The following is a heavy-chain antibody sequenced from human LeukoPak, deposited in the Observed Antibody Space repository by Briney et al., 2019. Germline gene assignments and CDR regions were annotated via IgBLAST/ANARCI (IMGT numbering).Heavy chain of an antibody. CDR1: GFTFSSYG. CDR3: AKTLPSASSTMGV. CDR2: ISYDGSNK. J-gene: IGHJ6*02. Sequence: PGGSLRLSCAASGFTFSSYGMHWVRQAPGKGLEWVAVISYDGSNKYYADSVKGRFTISRDNSKNTLYLQMNSLRAEDTAVYYCAKTLPSASSTMGVWGQGTTVTVAS. V-gene: IGHV3-30*18. D-gene: IGHD2-2*01.